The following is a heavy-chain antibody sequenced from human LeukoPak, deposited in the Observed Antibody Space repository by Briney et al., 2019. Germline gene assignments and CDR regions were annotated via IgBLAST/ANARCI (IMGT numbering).Heavy chain of an antibody. Sequence: SETLSLTCTVSGGSISPYYWTWIRQSPGKGLEWIGSVYYSGTTKYSPSLNSRLTISVDTSNNQVSLMLKSVTAADTAVYYCARHTYYDTHGFHLGWFDPWGQGSLGSVSS. V-gene: IGHV4-59*08. CDR2: VYYSGTT. CDR1: GGSISPYY. D-gene: IGHD3-22*01. CDR3: ARHTYYDTHGFHLGWFDP. J-gene: IGHJ5*02.